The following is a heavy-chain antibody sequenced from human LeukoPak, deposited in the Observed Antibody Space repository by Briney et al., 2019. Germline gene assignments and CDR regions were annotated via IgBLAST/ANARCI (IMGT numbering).Heavy chain of an antibody. D-gene: IGHD3-3*01. V-gene: IGHV4-39*01. J-gene: IGHJ4*02. CDR3: ARHSSDYDFGSDDY. Sequence: SETLSLTCTVSGGSISSSSYYWGWIRQPPGKELEWIGSIYYSGSTYYNPALKSRVTISVDTSKNQFSLKLSSVTAADTAVYYCARHSSDYDFGSDDYWGQGTLVTVSS. CDR2: IYYSGST. CDR1: GGSISSSSYY.